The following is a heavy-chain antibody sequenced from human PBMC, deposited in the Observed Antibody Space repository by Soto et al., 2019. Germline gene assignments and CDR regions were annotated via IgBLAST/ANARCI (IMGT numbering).Heavy chain of an antibody. J-gene: IGHJ5*02. CDR1: GGTISSAGYD. CDR2: IYYSGST. V-gene: IGHV4-31*03. Sequence: KPSETLSLTCTVTGGTISSAGYDWSWIRQHPGKGLEWIGYIYYSGSTYYNPSLKSRVTISVDTSKNQFSLKLSSVTAADTAVYYCARDRWAAGQPYNWFEPWGQGTLVTVSS. CDR3: ARDRWAAGQPYNWFEP. D-gene: IGHD6-19*01.